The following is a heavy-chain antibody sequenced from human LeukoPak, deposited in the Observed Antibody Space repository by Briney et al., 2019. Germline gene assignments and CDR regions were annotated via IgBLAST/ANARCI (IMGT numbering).Heavy chain of an antibody. D-gene: IGHD2-15*01. V-gene: IGHV3-21*01. CDR2: ISSSSSYI. CDR3: ARDCSGGGCYSAPLER. J-gene: IGHJ4*02. CDR1: GFTFSSYE. Sequence: GGSLRLSCAASGFTFSSYEMNWVRQAPGKGLEWVLSISSSSSYIYYADSVKGRFTISRDNAKNSLYLQMNSLRAEDTAVYYCARDCSGGGCYSAPLERWGQGTLVTVSS.